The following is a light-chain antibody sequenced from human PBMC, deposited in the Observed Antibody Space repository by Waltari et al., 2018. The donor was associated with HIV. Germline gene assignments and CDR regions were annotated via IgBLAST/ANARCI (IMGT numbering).Light chain of an antibody. V-gene: IGKV1-39*01. J-gene: IGKJ2*01. CDR2: ATS. Sequence: DIQMTQSPSSLSASVGDRVPITCRASQTIKSFLNWYQQKPGKAPNLLIYATSTLHGGVPSRFTGSGSGTAFTLTISSLRPEDFATYYCQQSYNTPYTFGQGTKLEIK. CDR3: QQSYNTPYT. CDR1: QTIKSF.